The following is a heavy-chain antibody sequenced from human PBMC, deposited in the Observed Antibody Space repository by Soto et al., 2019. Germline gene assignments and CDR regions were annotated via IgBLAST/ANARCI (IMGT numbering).Heavy chain of an antibody. V-gene: IGHV2-70*11. CDR3: VRTLKSYSYAFDY. D-gene: IGHD3-16*01. CDR2: IDWDDDK. Sequence: SGPTLVNPTQNLTLTCTFTGFSLTTPGMCVSWIRQPPGKALEWLARIDWDDDKAYSTTLKKRVTISKDTTGNNVVLTMTNMDPVDTAMYYCVRTLKSYSYAFDYWGQGNLVTVSS. CDR1: GFSLTTPGMC. J-gene: IGHJ4*02.